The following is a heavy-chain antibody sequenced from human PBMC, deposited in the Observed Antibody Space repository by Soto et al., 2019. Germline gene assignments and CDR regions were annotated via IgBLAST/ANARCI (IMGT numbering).Heavy chain of an antibody. Sequence: GGSLRLSCAASGFTFSSYAMHWVRQAPGKGLEWVAVISYDGSNKYYADSVKGRFTISRDNSKNTLYLQMNSLRAEDTAVYYCARTMTTVTTEFDYWGQGTLVTVSS. CDR1: GFTFSSYA. D-gene: IGHD4-17*01. CDR3: ARTMTTVTTEFDY. J-gene: IGHJ4*02. V-gene: IGHV3-30-3*01. CDR2: ISYDGSNK.